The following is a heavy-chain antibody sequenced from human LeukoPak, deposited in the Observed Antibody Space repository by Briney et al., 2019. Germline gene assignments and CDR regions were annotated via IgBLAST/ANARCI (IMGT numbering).Heavy chain of an antibody. CDR2: ISYDGSNK. Sequence: PGRSLRLSCAASGFTFSSYGMHWVRQAPGKGLEWVAVISYDGSNKYYADSVKGRFTISRDNSKNTLYLQMNSLRAEDTAVYYCAKQREGISWSPDYWGQGTLVTVSS. CDR1: GFTFSSYG. J-gene: IGHJ4*02. V-gene: IGHV3-30*18. D-gene: IGHD6-13*01. CDR3: AKQREGISWSPDY.